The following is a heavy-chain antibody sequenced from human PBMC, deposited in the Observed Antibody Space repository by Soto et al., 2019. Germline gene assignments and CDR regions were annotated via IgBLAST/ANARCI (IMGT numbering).Heavy chain of an antibody. Sequence: GGSLRLSCAASGFTFSSYAMSWVRQAPGKGLEWVSAISGSGGSTYYADSVKGRFTISRDNSKNTLYLQMNSLRAEDTAVYYCAKGSIAIRAVAGTDVFYYYGMDVWGQGTTVTVSS. CDR3: AKGSIAIRAVAGTDVFYYYGMDV. D-gene: IGHD6-19*01. CDR1: GFTFSSYA. J-gene: IGHJ6*02. V-gene: IGHV3-23*01. CDR2: ISGSGGST.